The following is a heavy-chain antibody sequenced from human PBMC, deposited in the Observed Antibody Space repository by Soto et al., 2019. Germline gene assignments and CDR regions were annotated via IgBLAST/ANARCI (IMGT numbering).Heavy chain of an antibody. D-gene: IGHD6-19*01. V-gene: IGHV4-38-2*01. Sequence: TSETLSLTCAVSGYPFSSGSYRAWIRQPPGKGPEWIASIYHGGTTFYNPSLKSRITISVDTSNNQFSLKLTSVTAADTAVYYCARVHVMVVAGSTFDYWGHGTLVTVSS. CDR1: GYPFSSGSY. CDR3: ARVHVMVVAGSTFDY. J-gene: IGHJ4*01. CDR2: IYHGGTT.